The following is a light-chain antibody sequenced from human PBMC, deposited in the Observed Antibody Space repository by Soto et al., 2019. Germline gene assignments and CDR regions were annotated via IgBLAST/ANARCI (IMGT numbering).Light chain of an antibody. J-gene: IGLJ1*01. CDR1: SSDVGAYNY. CDR3: CSSGGSPTYV. CDR2: EVT. V-gene: IGLV2-14*01. Sequence: QSALTQPASVSGSPGQSITISCTGTSSDVGAYNYVSWYQHHPGKVPKLLIYEVTNRPSGVSDRFSGSKSGNTASLTISGLQAEDEADYYCCSSGGSPTYVFGTGTKITVL.